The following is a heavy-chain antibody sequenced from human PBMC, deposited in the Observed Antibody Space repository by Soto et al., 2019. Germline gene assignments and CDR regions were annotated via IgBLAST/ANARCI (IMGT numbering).Heavy chain of an antibody. D-gene: IGHD2-2*01. J-gene: IGHJ5*02. V-gene: IGHV1-3*01. CDR2: INAGNGNT. Sequence: ASVKVSCKASGYTFTSYAMHWVRQAPGQRLEWMGWINAGNGNTKYSKKLQGRVTITRDTSASTAYMELSSLRSKDTAVYYCASGKISSTSSNCFDPWGQGTLVTVSS. CDR1: GYTFTSYA. CDR3: ASGKISSTSSNCFDP.